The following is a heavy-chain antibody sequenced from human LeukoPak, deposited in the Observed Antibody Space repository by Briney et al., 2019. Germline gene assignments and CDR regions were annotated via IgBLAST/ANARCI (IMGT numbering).Heavy chain of an antibody. J-gene: IGHJ5*02. CDR3: ARAILRRIVGWAPFELSNWFDP. CDR1: GGSISSSSYY. V-gene: IGHV4-39*07. D-gene: IGHD2-21*01. Sequence: PSETLSLTCTVSGGSISSSSYYWGWIRQPPGKGLEYIGRIYTSGSTNYNPSLKSRVTMSVDTSKNQFSLKLSSVTAADTAVYYCARAILRRIVGWAPFELSNWFDPWGQGTLVTVSS. CDR2: IYTSGST.